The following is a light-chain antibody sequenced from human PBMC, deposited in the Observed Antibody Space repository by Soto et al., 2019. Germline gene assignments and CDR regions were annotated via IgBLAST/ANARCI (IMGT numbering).Light chain of an antibody. V-gene: IGKV3-20*01. CDR2: GAS. J-gene: IGKJ5*01. Sequence: EVWLRKVPGTLPFSLGERATLSCRASQSVLNDYLAWYQQKRGEAPRLLIHGASTRATGIPDRFCGSGSGTDFILTISRVESGDVEMYFCEPYGSPPQTSGPGT. CDR1: QSVLNDY. CDR3: EPYGSPPQT.